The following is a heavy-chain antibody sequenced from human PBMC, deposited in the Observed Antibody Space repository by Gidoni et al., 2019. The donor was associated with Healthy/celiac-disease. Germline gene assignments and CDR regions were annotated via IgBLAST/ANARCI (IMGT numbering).Heavy chain of an antibody. CDR3: AKGVRGVNDY. CDR1: GFTFSSYG. CDR2: ISYDGSNK. V-gene: IGHV3-30*18. D-gene: IGHD3-10*02. J-gene: IGHJ4*02. Sequence: QVQLVESGGGVVQPGRSLRLSCAASGFTFSSYGMHWVRQAPGKGLEWVAVISYDGSNKYYADSVKGRFTISRDNSKNTLYLQMNSLRAEDTAVYYCAKGVRGVNDYWGQGTLVTVSS.